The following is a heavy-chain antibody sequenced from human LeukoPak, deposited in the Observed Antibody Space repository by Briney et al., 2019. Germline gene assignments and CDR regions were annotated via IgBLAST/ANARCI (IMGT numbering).Heavy chain of an antibody. CDR2: ISGSSDKT. CDR1: GFSFGNNG. D-gene: IGHD6-6*01. J-gene: IGHJ4*02. CDR3: AKSSSSSGE. V-gene: IGHV3-23*01. Sequence: GGSLRLSCAASGFSFGNNGMSWVRQAPGKGLEWVSGISGSSDKTYYADPVKGRFTVFRDNSRNTLYLQLKSLRVEDTAVYYCAKSSSSSGEWGQGTLVTVSS.